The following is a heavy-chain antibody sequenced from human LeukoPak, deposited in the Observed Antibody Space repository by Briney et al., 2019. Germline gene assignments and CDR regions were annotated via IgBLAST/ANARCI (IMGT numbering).Heavy chain of an antibody. Sequence: GGSLRLSCAASGFTFSSYAMSWVRQAPGKGLEWVSAISGSGGSTYYADSVKGRFTISRDNSKNTLYLQMNSLRAEDTAVYYCARQTADIVGATVYYFDYWGQGTLVTVSS. CDR1: GFTFSSYA. V-gene: IGHV3-23*01. D-gene: IGHD1-26*01. CDR3: ARQTADIVGATVYYFDY. CDR2: ISGSGGST. J-gene: IGHJ4*02.